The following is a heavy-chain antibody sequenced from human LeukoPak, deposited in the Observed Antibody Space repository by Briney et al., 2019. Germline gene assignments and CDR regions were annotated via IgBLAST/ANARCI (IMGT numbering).Heavy chain of an antibody. CDR1: GFTFSSYA. V-gene: IGHV3-30-3*01. D-gene: IGHD6-6*01. CDR2: ISYDGSNK. CDR3: ARETIAARTFDY. Sequence: GGSLRLSCAASGFTFSSYAMHWVRQAPGKGLEWVAVISYDGSNKYYADSVKGRFTISRDNSKNTLYLRMNSLRAEDTAVYYCARETIAARTFDYWGQGTLVTVSS. J-gene: IGHJ4*02.